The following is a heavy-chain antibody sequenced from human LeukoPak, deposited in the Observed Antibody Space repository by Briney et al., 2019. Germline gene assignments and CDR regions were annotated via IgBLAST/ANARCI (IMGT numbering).Heavy chain of an antibody. V-gene: IGHV1-24*01. D-gene: IGHD5-18*01. CDR2: FDPEDGET. Sequence: ASVTVSCKVSGYTLTELSMHWVRQAPGKGLEWMGGFDPEDGETIYAQKFQGRVTMTEDTSTDTAYMELSSLRSEDTAVYYCATDCVGYSYGYDPFGYWGQGTLVTVSS. CDR3: ATDCVGYSYGYDPFGY. J-gene: IGHJ4*02. CDR1: GYTLTELS.